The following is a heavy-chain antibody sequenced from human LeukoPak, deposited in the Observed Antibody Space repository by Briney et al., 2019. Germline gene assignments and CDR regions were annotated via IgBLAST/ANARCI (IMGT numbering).Heavy chain of an antibody. Sequence: SETLSLTCTVSGGSISSYYWSWIRQPPGKGLEWIGYIYYSGSTNYNPSLKSRVTISVDTSKNQFSLKLSSVTAADTAVYYCARGVAAAYAVDYWGQGTLVTVSS. CDR1: GGSISSYY. D-gene: IGHD6-13*01. CDR3: ARGVAAAYAVDY. CDR2: IYYSGST. V-gene: IGHV4-59*08. J-gene: IGHJ4*02.